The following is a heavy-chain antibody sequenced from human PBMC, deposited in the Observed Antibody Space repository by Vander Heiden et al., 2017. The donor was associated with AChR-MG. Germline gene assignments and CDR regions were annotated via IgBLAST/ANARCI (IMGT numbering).Heavy chain of an antibody. D-gene: IGHD3-22*01. CDR1: GFPFSSYA. CDR2: ISGSGGST. J-gene: IGHJ4*02. Sequence: EVQLLESGGGLVQPGGSLRPSCAASGFPFSSYAMGWVRQAPGKGLEWVSAISGSGGSTYYADSVKGRFTISRDNSKNTLYLQMNSLRAEDTAVYYCAKARTNYYHVDYWGQGTLVTVSS. CDR3: AKARTNYYHVDY. V-gene: IGHV3-23*01.